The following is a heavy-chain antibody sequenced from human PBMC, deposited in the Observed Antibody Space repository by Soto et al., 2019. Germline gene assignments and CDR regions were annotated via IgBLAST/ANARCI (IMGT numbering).Heavy chain of an antibody. Sequence: QLQLQESGPGLVKPSETLSLTCTVSGGSISSSSYYWGWIRQPPGKGLEWIGSIYYSGSTYYNPSLKSRVTISVDTSKNQFSLKLSSVTAADTAVYYCARGSLRDGYNYDNWYFDLWGRGTLVTVSS. CDR2: IYYSGST. CDR3: ARGSLRDGYNYDNWYFDL. V-gene: IGHV4-39*01. D-gene: IGHD5-12*01. CDR1: GGSISSSSYY. J-gene: IGHJ2*01.